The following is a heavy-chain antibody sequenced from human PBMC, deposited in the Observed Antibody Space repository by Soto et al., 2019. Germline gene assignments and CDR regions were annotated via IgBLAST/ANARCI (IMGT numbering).Heavy chain of an antibody. Sequence: PSETLSLTCTVSGGSISSYYWSWIRQPPGKGLEWIXYTYXXXSXNXXXSXXXXVTISVDTSKNQFSLKLSSVTAADTAVYYCARDRGYGALYNWFDPWGQGTLVTVSS. CDR2: TYXXXSX. V-gene: IGHV4-59*01. CDR1: GGSISSYY. CDR3: ARDRGYGALYNWFDP. J-gene: IGHJ5*02. D-gene: IGHD4-17*01.